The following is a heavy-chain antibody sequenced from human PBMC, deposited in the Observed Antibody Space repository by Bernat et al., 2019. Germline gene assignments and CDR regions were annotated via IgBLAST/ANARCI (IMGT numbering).Heavy chain of an antibody. Sequence: QMHLVQSGAEVKKPGASVKVSCKASGYTFTSNAMHWLRQAPGQRPEWMGWINVGNGDTKYSQKFQGRLTITRDTSANTAYMELSSLRSEDTAVYYCARGKSYCSGGSCYFTFDYWGQGTLVTVSA. D-gene: IGHD2-15*01. J-gene: IGHJ4*02. CDR1: GYTFTSNA. V-gene: IGHV1-3*01. CDR2: INVGNGDT. CDR3: ARGKSYCSGGSCYFTFDY.